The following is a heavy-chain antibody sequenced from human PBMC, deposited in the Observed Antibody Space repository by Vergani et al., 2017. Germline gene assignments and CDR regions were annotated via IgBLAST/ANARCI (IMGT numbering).Heavy chain of an antibody. CDR3: AKVVGYGDYFDY. D-gene: IGHD4-17*01. CDR2: ISGSGGST. CDR1: GFTFSSQV. Sequence: VQLLESGGGLVQPGGSLRLSCAASGFTFSSQVMSWVRQAPGKGLEWVSGISGSGGSTYYADSVKGRFTVSRDNSKNTLYLQMNSLRAEDTAVYYCAKVVGYGDYFDYWGQGTLVTVSS. J-gene: IGHJ4*02. V-gene: IGHV3-23*01.